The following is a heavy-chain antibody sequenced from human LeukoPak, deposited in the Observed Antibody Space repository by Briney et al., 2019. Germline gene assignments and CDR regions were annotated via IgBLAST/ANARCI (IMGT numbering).Heavy chain of an antibody. CDR1: GFTFSIFT. D-gene: IGHD2-2*01. V-gene: IGHV3-21*04. J-gene: IGHJ4*02. Sequence: GGSLRLSCAASGFTFSIFTMNWVRQAPGKGLEWVSSISSSSSSIYYADSVKGRFTISRDNAKNSLYLQMNRLRAEDTAVYYCAKGSRGSCSRTYCYPFDYWGQGTLVTVSS. CDR2: ISSSSSSI. CDR3: AKGSRGSCSRTYCYPFDY.